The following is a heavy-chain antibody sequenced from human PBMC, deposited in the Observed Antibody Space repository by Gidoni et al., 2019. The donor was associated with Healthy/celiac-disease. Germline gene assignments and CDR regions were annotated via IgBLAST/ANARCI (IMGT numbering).Heavy chain of an antibody. CDR2: IKQDGSEK. CDR3: AREKGVRGVIITDRYYFDY. Sequence: EVQLVESGGGLVQPGGSLRLSCAASGFTFSSYWMSWVRQAPGKGLEWVANIKQDGSEKYYVDSVKGRFTISRDNAKNSLYLQMNSLRAEDTAVYYCAREKGVRGVIITDRYYFDYWGQGTLVTVSS. V-gene: IGHV3-7*01. CDR1: GFTFSSYW. D-gene: IGHD3-10*01. J-gene: IGHJ4*02.